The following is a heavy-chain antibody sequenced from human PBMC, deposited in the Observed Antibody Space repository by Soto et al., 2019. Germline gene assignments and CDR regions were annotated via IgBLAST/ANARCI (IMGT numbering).Heavy chain of an antibody. D-gene: IGHD5-18*01. V-gene: IGHV1-18*01. CDR2: ISAYNGNT. Sequence: GASVKVSCKASGYTFTSYGISCVRQAPGQGLEWMGWISAYNGNTNYAQKLQGRVTMTTDTSTSTAYMELRSLRSDDTAVYYCARGHVVDTAMVSGYWGQGTLVTVSS. J-gene: IGHJ4*02. CDR1: GYTFTSYG. CDR3: ARGHVVDTAMVSGY.